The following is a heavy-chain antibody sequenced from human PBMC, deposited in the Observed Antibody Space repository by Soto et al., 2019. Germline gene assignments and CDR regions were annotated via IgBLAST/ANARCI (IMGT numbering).Heavy chain of an antibody. CDR1: GFTFSSYS. CDR3: ARGRSDFWSGYTFDY. Sequence: GGSLRLSCAASGFTFSSYSMNWVRQAPGKGLEWVSSISSSSSYIYYADSVKGRFTISRDNAKNSLYLQMNSLRAEDTAVYYCARGRSDFWSGYTFDYWGQGTLFTVSS. D-gene: IGHD3-3*01. J-gene: IGHJ4*02. CDR2: ISSSSSYI. V-gene: IGHV3-21*01.